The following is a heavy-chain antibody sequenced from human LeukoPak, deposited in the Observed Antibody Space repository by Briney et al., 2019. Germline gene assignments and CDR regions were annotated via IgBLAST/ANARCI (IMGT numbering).Heavy chain of an antibody. CDR3: ARGRFFGIVASSDY. Sequence: SQTLSLTCTVSGGSISSGGYYWSWIRQHPGKGLEWIGYIYYSGSTYYNPSLKSRVTISVDTSKNQFSLKLSSVTAADTAVYYCARGRFFGIVASSDYWGQGTLVTVSS. CDR2: IYYSGST. V-gene: IGHV4-30-4*08. D-gene: IGHD1-26*01. J-gene: IGHJ4*02. CDR1: GGSISSGGYY.